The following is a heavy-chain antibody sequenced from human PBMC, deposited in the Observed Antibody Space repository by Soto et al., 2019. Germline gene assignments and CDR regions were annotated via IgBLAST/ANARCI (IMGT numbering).Heavy chain of an antibody. Sequence: GASVKVSCKASGYTFTSYGISWVRQAPGQGLEWMGWISAYNGNTNYAQKLQGRVTMTTDTSTSTAYMELRSLRSDDTAVYYCARDSPIATYYYGSGSYESRNGMDVWGQGTTVTV. CDR3: ARDSPIATYYYGSGSYESRNGMDV. J-gene: IGHJ6*02. CDR1: GYTFTSYG. D-gene: IGHD3-10*01. V-gene: IGHV1-18*04. CDR2: ISAYNGNT.